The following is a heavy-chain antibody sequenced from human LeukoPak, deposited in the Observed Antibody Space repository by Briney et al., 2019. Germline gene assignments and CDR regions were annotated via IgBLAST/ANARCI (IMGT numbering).Heavy chain of an antibody. CDR3: ARRNTAMVAGLDY. V-gene: IGHV1-8*01. Sequence: ASPKVSSKASVYTFTTCDINGVRQATGQGRECMGWMNQNSGNTGYAQKFQGRVTMTRNTSISTAFMELSGLRSEDTAVYFCARRNTAMVAGLDYWGQGSLVTVSS. CDR1: VYTFTTCD. J-gene: IGHJ4*02. D-gene: IGHD5-18*01. CDR2: MNQNSGNT.